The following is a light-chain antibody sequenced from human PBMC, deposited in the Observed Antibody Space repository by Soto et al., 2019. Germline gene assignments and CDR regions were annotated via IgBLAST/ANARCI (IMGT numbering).Light chain of an antibody. J-gene: IGLJ1*01. CDR1: SSNIGNNA. CDR3: APWDDSLNGYV. Sequence: QSVLTQPPSVSEAPRQRVTISCSGSSSNIGNNAVNWYQQLPGKAPKLLIYYNDLLPSGVSDRLSGSKSGTSASLAISGLQSEDEADYYCAPWDDSLNGYVFGTGTKLTVL. V-gene: IGLV1-36*01. CDR2: YND.